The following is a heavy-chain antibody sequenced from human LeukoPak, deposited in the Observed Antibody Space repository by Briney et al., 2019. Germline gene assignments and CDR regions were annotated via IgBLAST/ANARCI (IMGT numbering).Heavy chain of an antibody. CDR2: INPNSGGT. CDR1: GYTFTGYY. CDR3: AREPINYYDSSSTAYYFDY. D-gene: IGHD3-22*01. Sequence: ASVKVSCKASGYTFTGYYMHWVRQAPGQGLEWMGWINPNSGGTNYAQKFQGRVTMTRDTSISTAYMELSRLRSDDTAVYYCAREPINYYDSSSTAYYFDYWGQGTLVTVSS. J-gene: IGHJ4*02. V-gene: IGHV1-2*02.